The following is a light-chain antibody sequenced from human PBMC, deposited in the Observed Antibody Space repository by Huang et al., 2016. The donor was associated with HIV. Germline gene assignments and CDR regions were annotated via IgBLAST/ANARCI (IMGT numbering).Light chain of an antibody. V-gene: IGKV2-30*02. CDR1: KSLLHSDGDTY. Sequence: EVVLTQSPLSLPVTLGQPASISCRSSKSLLHSDGDTYLAWLQQRPGQSPWRLIYKVSNRDSGVPDRFSGSGSGTDFTLRISRVEAEDIGVYYCMQGAHWPPYTFGQGTKLEIK. CDR3: MQGAHWPPYT. CDR2: KVS. J-gene: IGKJ2*01.